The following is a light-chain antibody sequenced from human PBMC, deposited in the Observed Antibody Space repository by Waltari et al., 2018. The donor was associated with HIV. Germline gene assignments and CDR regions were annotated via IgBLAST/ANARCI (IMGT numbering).Light chain of an antibody. V-gene: IGLV1-36*01. CDR3: AAAWDDSLNGPV. J-gene: IGLJ2*01. Sequence: QSVLTQPPSVSEAPRQRVTISCSGRSSNIGNNDLNGYQPLPVNAPKLIIYYDDLLPSGVSDRFSGSKSGTSASLAISGLQSEDEADYYCAAAWDDSLNGPVFGGGTKLTVL. CDR2: YDD. CDR1: SSNIGNND.